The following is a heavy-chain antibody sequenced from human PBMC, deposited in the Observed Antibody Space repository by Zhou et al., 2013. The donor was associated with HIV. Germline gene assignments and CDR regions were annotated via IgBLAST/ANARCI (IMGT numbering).Heavy chain of an antibody. Sequence: QVQLVQSGAEVKKPGSSVKVSCKASGDTFGSYAISWVRQTPGQGLEWMGGIIPMHGAANYAQKFRGRVTITTDESTSTAYMELSSLRFEDTALYFCARESLRYYDSSGSRYNWFDPWGQGTLVTVSS. J-gene: IGHJ5*02. D-gene: IGHD3-22*01. CDR1: GDTFGSYA. V-gene: IGHV1-69*05. CDR2: IIPMHGAA. CDR3: ARESLRYYDSSGSRYNWFDP.